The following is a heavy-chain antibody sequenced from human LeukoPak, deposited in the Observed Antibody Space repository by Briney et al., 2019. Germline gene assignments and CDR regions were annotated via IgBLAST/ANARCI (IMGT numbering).Heavy chain of an antibody. CDR2: MYSGGST. CDR1: GFTVSSYY. V-gene: IGHV3-66*01. CDR3: ARSYSNHLFGMDV. J-gene: IGHJ6*02. Sequence: GGSLRLSCAASGFTVSSYYMTWVRQAPGKGLEWVSVMYSGGSTYYADSVKGRVAISRDNSQNTVFLQMNSVRVEDAAVYYCARSYSNHLFGMDVWGQGTAVTVSS. D-gene: IGHD4-11*01.